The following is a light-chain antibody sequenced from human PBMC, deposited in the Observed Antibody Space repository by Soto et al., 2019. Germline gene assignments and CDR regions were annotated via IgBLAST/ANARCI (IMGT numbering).Light chain of an antibody. CDR3: QQSSSTPQT. Sequence: DIQMTQSPSSLSASVGARVTITCRASQSISSYLSWYQQKPGKAPKLLINVASTLQSGVPSRFSGSGSGTDFTLAISSLQPEDFATYYCQQSSSTPQTFGGGTRVEIK. CDR2: VAS. V-gene: IGKV1-39*01. CDR1: QSISSY. J-gene: IGKJ4*01.